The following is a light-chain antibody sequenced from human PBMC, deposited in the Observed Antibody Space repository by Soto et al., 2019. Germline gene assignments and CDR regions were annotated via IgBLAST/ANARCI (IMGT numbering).Light chain of an antibody. Sequence: QMTQSPSSLSASVGEKIIITCLASRDVGSDLGWYQQKPGKAPKRLIYAASSLQSGVPSRFSGSGSGTEFTLTISSLQPEDFATYYCLQHNSYPITFGQGTRLEIK. CDR1: RDVGSD. CDR2: AAS. V-gene: IGKV1-17*01. J-gene: IGKJ5*01. CDR3: LQHNSYPIT.